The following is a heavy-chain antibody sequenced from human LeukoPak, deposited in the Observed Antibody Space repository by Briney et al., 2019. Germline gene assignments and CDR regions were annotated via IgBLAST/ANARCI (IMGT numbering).Heavy chain of an antibody. D-gene: IGHD3-22*01. CDR2: ISGSGGST. CDR3: AKVSMTVVVIAPFDY. J-gene: IGHJ4*02. V-gene: IGHV3-23*01. Sequence: GGSLRLSCAASGFTFSSYAMSWVRQAPGRGLEWVSAISGSGGSTYYADSVKGRFTISRDNSKNTLYLQMNSLRAEDTAVYYCAKVSMTVVVIAPFDYWGQGTLVTVSS. CDR1: GFTFSSYA.